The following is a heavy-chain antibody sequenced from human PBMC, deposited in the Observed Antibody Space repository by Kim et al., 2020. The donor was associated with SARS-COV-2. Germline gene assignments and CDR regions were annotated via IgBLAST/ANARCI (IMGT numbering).Heavy chain of an antibody. CDR3: ARGNTTSHLYYYYYGMDV. V-gene: IGHV4-34*01. J-gene: IGHJ6*01. D-gene: IGHD1-1*01. Sequence: SETLSLTCAVYGGSFSGYYWSWIRQPPGKGLEWIGEINHSGSTTYNPSLKSRVTISVDTSKNQFSLKLSSATAADPAVYYCARGNTTSHLYYYYYGMDV. CDR1: GGSFSGYY. CDR2: INHSGST.